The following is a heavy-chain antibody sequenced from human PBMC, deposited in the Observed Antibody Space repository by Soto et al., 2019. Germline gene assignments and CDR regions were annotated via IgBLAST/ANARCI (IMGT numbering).Heavy chain of an antibody. CDR3: ARANHDLYSQYNWFNP. J-gene: IGHJ5*02. CDR2: IIPIFGTA. CDR1: GGTFSSYA. Sequence: SVKVSCKASGGTFSSYAISWVRQAPGQGLELMGGIIPIFGTANYAQKFQGRVTITAEESTSTAYMELSCLRSEDTAVYYCARANHDLYSQYNWFNPWGQVTLVTDSS. V-gene: IGHV1-69*13. D-gene: IGHD2-21*02.